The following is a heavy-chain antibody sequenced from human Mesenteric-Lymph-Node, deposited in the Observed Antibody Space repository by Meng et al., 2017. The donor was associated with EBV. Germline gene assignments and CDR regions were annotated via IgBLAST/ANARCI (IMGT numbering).Heavy chain of an antibody. CDR1: GYTFTSYG. CDR3: ARAPVGQQRSNDY. J-gene: IGHJ4*02. D-gene: IGHD6-13*01. CDR2: MNPNSGNT. Sequence: QVQLVQSGAEVKKPXASAKVYCKASGYTFTSYGINWVRQATGQGLEWMGWMNPNSGNTGYVQKFQGRVTMTRDTSISTAYMELSSLRSEDTAVYYCARAPVGQQRSNDYWGQGTLVTVSS. V-gene: IGHV1-8*01.